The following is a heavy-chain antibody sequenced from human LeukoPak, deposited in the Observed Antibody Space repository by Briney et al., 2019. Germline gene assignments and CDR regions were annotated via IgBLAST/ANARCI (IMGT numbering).Heavy chain of an antibody. V-gene: IGHV1-46*03. J-gene: IGHJ3*02. CDR2: INPSGGST. CDR3: ARGISSGSYYEAFDI. Sequence: ASVKVSCKASGYTFTSYYMHWVRQAPGQGLEWMGIINPSGGSTSYARKFQGRVTMTRDTSTSTVYMELSSLRSEDTAVYYCARGISSGSYYEAFDIWGQGTMVTVSS. CDR1: GYTFTSYY. D-gene: IGHD1-26*01.